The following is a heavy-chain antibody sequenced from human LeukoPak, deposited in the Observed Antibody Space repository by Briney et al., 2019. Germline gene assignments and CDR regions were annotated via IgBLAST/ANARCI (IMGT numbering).Heavy chain of an antibody. V-gene: IGHV4-59*01. CDR3: ARSVIVVVPAATSYGMDV. CDR1: GGSISSYY. D-gene: IGHD2-2*01. J-gene: IGHJ6*02. CDR2: IYYSGST. Sequence: SETLSLTCTVSGGSISSYYWSWIRQPPGKGLEWIGYIYYSGSTNYNPSLKSRVTISVDTSKNQFSLKLSSVTAADTAVYYCARSVIVVVPAATSYGMDVWGQGTTVTVSS.